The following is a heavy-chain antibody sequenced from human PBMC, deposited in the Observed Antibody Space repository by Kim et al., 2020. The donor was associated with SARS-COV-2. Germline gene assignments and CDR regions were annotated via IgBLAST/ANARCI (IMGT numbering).Heavy chain of an antibody. V-gene: IGHV4-34*01. CDR1: GGSFSGYY. D-gene: IGHD3-10*01. CDR3: ARKTAVRGRHLARGWFDP. J-gene: IGHJ5*02. Sequence: SETLSLTCAVYGGSFSGYYWSWIRQPPGKGLEWIGEINHSGSTNYNPSLKSRVTISVDTSKNQFSLKLSSVTAADTAVYYCARKTAVRGRHLARGWFDPWGQGTLVTVSS. CDR2: INHSGST.